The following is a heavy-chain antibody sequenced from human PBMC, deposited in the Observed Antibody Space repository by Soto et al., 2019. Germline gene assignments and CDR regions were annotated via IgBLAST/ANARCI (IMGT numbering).Heavy chain of an antibody. CDR3: ARMAMAGNFDY. CDR2: IGTAGET. V-gene: IGHV3-13*01. CDR1: GFTFSNYD. Sequence: EVQLVESGGGLVQPGGSLRLSCAASGFTFSNYDMHWVRQATGKGLEWVSVIGTAGETYYRGSLKGRFTISRENAKNSLYLQMNSLRAEDTAVYYCARMAMAGNFDYWGQGTLVTVSS. J-gene: IGHJ4*02. D-gene: IGHD6-19*01.